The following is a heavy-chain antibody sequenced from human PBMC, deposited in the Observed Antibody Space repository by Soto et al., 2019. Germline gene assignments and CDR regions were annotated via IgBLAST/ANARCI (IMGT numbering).Heavy chain of an antibody. CDR1: GGTFSSYA. V-gene: IGHV1-69*12. CDR3: AREGVVGHHWYFDL. CDR2: IIPIFGTA. J-gene: IGHJ2*01. D-gene: IGHD2-15*01. Sequence: QVQLVQSGAEVKKPGSSVKVSCKASGGTFSSYAISWVRQAPGQGLEWMGGIIPIFGTANYAQKFQGRVTFNAVEYXSTAYMELSSLRSEDTAVYYCAREGVVGHHWYFDLWGRGTLVTVSS.